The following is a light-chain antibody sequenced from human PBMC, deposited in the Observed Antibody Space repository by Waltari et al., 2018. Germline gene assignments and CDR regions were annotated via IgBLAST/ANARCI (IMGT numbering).Light chain of an antibody. Sequence: EIVLTQSPATLSLSPGGRATLACRASQSISSNVAWYKQKPGQAPRLLIDDVSNRAAGIPDRFSGRGSGTDFTLTISSLEPEDFAVYYCQHRGNFFTFGPGTKVDIK. V-gene: IGKV3-11*01. CDR3: QHRGNFFT. CDR1: QSISSN. CDR2: DVS. J-gene: IGKJ3*01.